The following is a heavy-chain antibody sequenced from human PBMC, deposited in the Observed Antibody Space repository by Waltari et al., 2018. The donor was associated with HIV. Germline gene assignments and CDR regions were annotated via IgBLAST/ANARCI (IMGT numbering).Heavy chain of an antibody. J-gene: IGHJ4*02. CDR3: TAPFHNLNDAINDH. Sequence: VQLVESGGGAAKPGGSLRVSCVALGFTFAKAWMSGVRQAPGMGLEWVGRIKRKIDGETTDYAAPVKGRFTISRDDSQNTLYLQMDSLKTEDTAVYFCTAPFHNLNDAINDHWGQGTLVTVSS. CDR1: GFTFAKAW. CDR2: IKRKIDGETT. D-gene: IGHD1-1*01. V-gene: IGHV3-15*01.